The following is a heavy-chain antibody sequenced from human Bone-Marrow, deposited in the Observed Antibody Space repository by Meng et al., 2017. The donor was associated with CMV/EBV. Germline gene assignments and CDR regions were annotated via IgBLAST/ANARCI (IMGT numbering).Heavy chain of an antibody. CDR2: IIPIFGTA. V-gene: IGHV1-69*05. D-gene: IGHD2-2*01. Sequence: SVKVSCKVSGGTFSSYAISWVRQAPGQGLEWMGGIIPIFGTANYAQKFQGRVTITTDESTSTAYMELSSLRSEDTAAYYCAVGGDIVVVPAAVTAYGMDVWGQGTTVTVSS. CDR1: GGTFSSYA. CDR3: AVGGDIVVVPAAVTAYGMDV. J-gene: IGHJ6*02.